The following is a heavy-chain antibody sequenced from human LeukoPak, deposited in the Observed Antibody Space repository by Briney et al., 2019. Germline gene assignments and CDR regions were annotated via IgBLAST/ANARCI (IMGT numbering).Heavy chain of an antibody. D-gene: IGHD5-24*01. CDR2: INPSGGST. J-gene: IGHJ4*02. Sequence: ASVKVSRKASGHTFTSYYMHWVRQAPGQGLEWMGIINPSGGSTSYAQKFQGRVTMTRDTSTSTVYMELGSLRSEDTAVYYCARDRVATSHFDYWGQGTLVTVSS. CDR1: GHTFTSYY. CDR3: ARDRVATSHFDY. V-gene: IGHV1-46*03.